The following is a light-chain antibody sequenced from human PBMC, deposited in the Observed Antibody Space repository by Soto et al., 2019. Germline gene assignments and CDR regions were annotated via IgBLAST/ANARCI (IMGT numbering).Light chain of an antibody. CDR2: YEI. CDR3: HVWDIDSDQPV. CDR1: NIGSQS. Sequence: SSELTQPPSVSVAPGETAKITCGGNNIGSQSVHWYQQKPGQAPAVVIVYEIDRPSGIPERFSGSNYGNTATLTITRVDAGDEADYYCHVWDIDSDQPVFGGGTQLTVL. V-gene: IGLV3-21*04. J-gene: IGLJ2*01.